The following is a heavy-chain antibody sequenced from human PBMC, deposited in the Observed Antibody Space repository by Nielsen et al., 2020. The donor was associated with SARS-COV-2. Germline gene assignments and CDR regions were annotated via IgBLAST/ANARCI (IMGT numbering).Heavy chain of an antibody. CDR2: INPDGGRV. D-gene: IGHD3-10*01. CDR1: GFTFSTYW. V-gene: IGHV3-74*01. Sequence: GESLKISCAASGFTFSTYWIHWVRRAPGKGLVWVSRINPDGGRVDYADPVKGRFTISRDNAKNSLFLQMSSLRAEDTAVYYCARVGRYFGSGTYYPRALYFGMDVWGQGTTVTVS. J-gene: IGHJ6*02. CDR3: ARVGRYFGSGTYYPRALYFGMDV.